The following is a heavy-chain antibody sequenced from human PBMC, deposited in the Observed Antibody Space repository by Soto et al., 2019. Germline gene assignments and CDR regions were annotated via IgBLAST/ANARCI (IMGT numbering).Heavy chain of an antibody. Sequence: PGESLKISCKGSGYSFTSYWISWVRQMPGKGLAWMGRIDPSDSYTNYSPSFQGHVTISADKSISTAYLQWSSLKASDTAMYYCARPYEYYDSSGYYVWGQGTTVTVSS. CDR3: ARPYEYYDSSGYYV. CDR2: IDPSDSYT. V-gene: IGHV5-10-1*01. CDR1: GYSFTSYW. J-gene: IGHJ6*02. D-gene: IGHD3-22*01.